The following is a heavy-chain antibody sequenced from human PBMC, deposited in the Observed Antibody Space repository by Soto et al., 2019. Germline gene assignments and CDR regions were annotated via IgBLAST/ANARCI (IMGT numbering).Heavy chain of an antibody. CDR1: GFTVSSNY. Sequence: GGSLRLSCAASGFTVSSNYMSWVRQAPGKGLEWVSFIYSGGSTYYADSVKGRFTISRDNSKNTLYLQMNSLRAEDTAVYYCARNYYDSGGGFDYWGQGTLVTVSS. CDR2: IYSGGST. CDR3: ARNYYDSGGGFDY. V-gene: IGHV3-53*01. J-gene: IGHJ4*02. D-gene: IGHD3-22*01.